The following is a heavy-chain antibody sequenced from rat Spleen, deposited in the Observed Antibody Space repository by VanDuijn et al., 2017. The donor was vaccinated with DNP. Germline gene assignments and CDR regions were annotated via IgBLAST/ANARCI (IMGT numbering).Heavy chain of an antibody. D-gene: IGHD1-6*01. CDR2: LSYEGSST. CDR3: ASQGVYYGLLGVMDA. J-gene: IGHJ2*01. CDR1: GFTFSNYY. V-gene: IGHV5-22*01. Sequence: EVQLVESGGGLVQPGRSLKLSCAASGFTFSNYYMAWVRQAPTKGLEWVASLSYEGSSTYYGDSVKGRFTISRDNAKSTLYLQMNSLRSEDTATYYCASQGVYYGLLGVMDAWGQGVMVTVSS.